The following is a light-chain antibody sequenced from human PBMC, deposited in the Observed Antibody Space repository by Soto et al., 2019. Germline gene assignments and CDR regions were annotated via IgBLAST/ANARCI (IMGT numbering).Light chain of an antibody. CDR3: ASYRSANTLVV. CDR2: EFT. Sequence: SSLTQPASVSGSPGQSITISCTGTSRDIGNYNYVSWYQHHPGKAPKLMIYEFTSRPSGVSDRFSGSKSGMPASLTISGLQPEDEADYFCASYRSANTLVVFGTGTKVTVL. J-gene: IGLJ1*01. V-gene: IGLV2-14*01. CDR1: SRDIGNYNY.